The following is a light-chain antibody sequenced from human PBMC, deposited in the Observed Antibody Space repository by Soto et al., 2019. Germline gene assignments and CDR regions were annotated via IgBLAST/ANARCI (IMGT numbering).Light chain of an antibody. CDR1: QSVSSSS. CDR3: RPYNNWPLT. Sequence: EIVFTQFPDTLSLSPGERATLSCRASQSVSSSSLAWYQQRRGQAPRLLIHGASSRATGIPSRFSGSGSGTEFTLTISSLQSEDFAVYYCRPYNNWPLTFGGGTKVDIK. CDR2: GAS. V-gene: IGKV3D-15*01. J-gene: IGKJ4*01.